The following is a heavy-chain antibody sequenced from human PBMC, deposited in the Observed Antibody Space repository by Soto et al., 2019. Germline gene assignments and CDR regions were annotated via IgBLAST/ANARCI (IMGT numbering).Heavy chain of an antibody. Sequence: PGGSLRLSCAASGFTFSSYAMHWLRQAPGKGLEWVAVISYDGSNKYYGDSVKGRFTISRDNSKNTLFLQMSGLRAEDTAVYYCYGKRAMASLHGGAFDKWGQGTMVTVSS. CDR3: YGKRAMASLHGGAFDK. CDR2: ISYDGSNK. D-gene: IGHD1-26*01. J-gene: IGHJ3*02. V-gene: IGHV3-30*03. CDR1: GFTFSSYA.